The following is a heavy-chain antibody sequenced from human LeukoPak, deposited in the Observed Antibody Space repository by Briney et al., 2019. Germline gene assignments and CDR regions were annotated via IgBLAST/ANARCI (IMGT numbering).Heavy chain of an antibody. CDR2: IKQDGSEK. Sequence: GGSLRLSCAAPGFTFSSYWMHWVRQAPGKGLEWVANIKQDGSEKYYVDSVKGRFTIYRDNVQNTLYLQMNSLTAEDTAVYYCARDVAGARSYWGQGALVTVSS. D-gene: IGHD3-10*01. CDR1: GFTFSSYW. CDR3: ARDVAGARSY. J-gene: IGHJ4*02. V-gene: IGHV3-7*01.